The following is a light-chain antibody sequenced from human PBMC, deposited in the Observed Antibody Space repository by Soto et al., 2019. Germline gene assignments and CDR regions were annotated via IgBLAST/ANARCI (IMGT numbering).Light chain of an antibody. Sequence: QSVLTQPASVSGSPGQSVTISCTGTSSDVGGYNSVSWYQQLPGTAPKLLIYDDNKRPSGIPDRFSGSKSGTSATLGITGFQTGDEADYYCGSWDSSLSAYVFGTGTKVTVL. CDR3: GSWDSSLSAYV. J-gene: IGLJ1*01. CDR1: SSDVGGYNS. CDR2: DDN. V-gene: IGLV1-51*01.